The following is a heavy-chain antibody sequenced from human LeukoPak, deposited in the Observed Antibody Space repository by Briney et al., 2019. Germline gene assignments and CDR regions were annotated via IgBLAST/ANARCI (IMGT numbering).Heavy chain of an antibody. V-gene: IGHV1-46*01. CDR3: ARALPHRRLMDTTMEQHWFDP. J-gene: IGHJ5*02. CDR1: GYTFTSYY. CDR2: INPSGGST. D-gene: IGHD5-18*01. Sequence: GASVKVSCKASGYTFTSYYIHWVRQAPGQGLEWMGIINPSGGSTSYAQKFQGRVTMTRDKSTSTVYMELSSLRSEDTAMYYCARALPHRRLMDTTMEQHWFDPWGQGTLVTVSS.